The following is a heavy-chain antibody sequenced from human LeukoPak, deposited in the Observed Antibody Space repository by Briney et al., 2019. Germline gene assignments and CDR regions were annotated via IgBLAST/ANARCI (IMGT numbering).Heavy chain of an antibody. CDR3: ASLPSSIAARTPPDI. CDR2: ISSSSSTI. V-gene: IGHV3-48*01. J-gene: IGHJ3*02. CDR1: GFTFSSYE. D-gene: IGHD6-6*01. Sequence: GGSLRLSCAASGFTFSSYEMNWVRQAPGKGLEWVSYISSSSSTIYYADSVKGRFTISRDNAKNSLYLQMNSLRAEDTAVYYCASLPSSIAARTPPDIWGQGTMVTVSS.